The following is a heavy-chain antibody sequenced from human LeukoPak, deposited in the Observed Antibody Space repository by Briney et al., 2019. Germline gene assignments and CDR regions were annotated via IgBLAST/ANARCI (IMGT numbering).Heavy chain of an antibody. D-gene: IGHD6-13*01. Sequence: SETLSLTCAVSGGSISGSGYYWGWIRQPPGKGLEWIGSIYYSGSTYYKPSLKSRVTISVDTSKNQFSLKLSSVTAADTAVYYCAMYGSIAAVDVDCWGQGTLVTVSS. CDR1: GGSISGSGYY. CDR2: IYYSGST. J-gene: IGHJ4*02. CDR3: AMYGSIAAVDVDC. V-gene: IGHV4-39*01.